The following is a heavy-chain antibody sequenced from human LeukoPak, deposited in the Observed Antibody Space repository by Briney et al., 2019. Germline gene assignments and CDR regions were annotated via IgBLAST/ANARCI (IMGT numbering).Heavy chain of an antibody. CDR2: IYYSGST. Sequence: SETLSLTCTVSGGSVSSGSYYWSWIRQPPGKGLEWIGYIYYSGSTNYNPSLKSRVTISVDTSKNQFSLKLSSVTAADTAVYYCARAKIDYYDSSGYYGGYYYGMDVWGRGTTVTVSS. V-gene: IGHV4-61*01. D-gene: IGHD3-22*01. J-gene: IGHJ6*02. CDR1: GGSVSSGSYY. CDR3: ARAKIDYYDSSGYYGGYYYGMDV.